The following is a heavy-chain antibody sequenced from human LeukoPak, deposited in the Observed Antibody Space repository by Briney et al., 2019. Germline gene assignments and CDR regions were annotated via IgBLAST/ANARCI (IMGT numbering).Heavy chain of an antibody. Sequence: PGGSLRLSCAASGFTVSSNYMNWVRQAPGKGLEWVSVIYSGGSAYYADSVKGRFTISRDSSKNTLYLQMNSLRAEDTAVYYCARGVGGVQLERRGGWFDPWGQGTLVTVSS. V-gene: IGHV3-66*02. CDR3: ARGVGGVQLERRGGWFDP. CDR1: GFTVSSNY. J-gene: IGHJ5*02. CDR2: IYSGGSA. D-gene: IGHD1-1*01.